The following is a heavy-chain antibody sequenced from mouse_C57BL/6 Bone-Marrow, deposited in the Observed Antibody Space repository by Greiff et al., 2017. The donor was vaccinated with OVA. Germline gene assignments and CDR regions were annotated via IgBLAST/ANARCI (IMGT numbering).Heavy chain of an antibody. CDR2: INPSHGGT. CDR1: GYTFTSYW. D-gene: IGHD1-1*01. J-gene: IGHJ2*01. Sequence: VQLQQPGTELVKPGASVKLSCTASGYTFTSYWMHWVKQRPGQGLEWIGNINPSHGGTTYIEKFKINATLTVDNSSSTAYRQLSSLTSEDSAVYYCARENITTVVADYWGQGTTRTVSS. CDR3: ARENITTVVADY. V-gene: IGHV1-53*01.